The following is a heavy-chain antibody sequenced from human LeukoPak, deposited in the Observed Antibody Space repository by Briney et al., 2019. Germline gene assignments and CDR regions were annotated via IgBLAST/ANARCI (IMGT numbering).Heavy chain of an antibody. D-gene: IGHD6-19*01. J-gene: IGHJ5*02. CDR2: ISSSSSYI. CDR3: ARSFSSGWYGGNWFDP. V-gene: IGHV3-21*01. CDR1: GFTFSSYS. Sequence: GGSLRLSCAASGFTFSSYSMNWVRQAPGKGLEWVSSISSSSSYICYADSVKGRFTISRDNAKNSLYLQMNSLRAEDAAVYYCARSFSSGWYGGNWFDPWGQGTLVTVSS.